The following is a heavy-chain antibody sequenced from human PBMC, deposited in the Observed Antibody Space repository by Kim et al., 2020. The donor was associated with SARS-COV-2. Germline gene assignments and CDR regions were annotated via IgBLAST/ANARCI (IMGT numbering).Heavy chain of an antibody. Sequence: ASVKVSCKASGYTFTSHHIHWVRQAPGKGLEWVGIFNPSGGSTTYAQSLQGRVTMSGDTSTSTAFMELSSLRSEDTAIYFCARTSPRIIVGSIYYFDSWGPGTLLTVSS. CDR2: FNPSGGST. D-gene: IGHD2-15*01. CDR3: ARTSPRIIVGSIYYFDS. J-gene: IGHJ4*02. V-gene: IGHV1-46*04. CDR1: GYTFTSHH.